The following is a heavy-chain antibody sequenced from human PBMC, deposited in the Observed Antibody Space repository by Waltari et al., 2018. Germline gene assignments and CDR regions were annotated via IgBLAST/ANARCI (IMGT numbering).Heavy chain of an antibody. J-gene: IGHJ5*02. D-gene: IGHD1-26*01. CDR2: FNPSVGKE. CDR1: GGTFSSYA. Sequence: QVQLVQSGAEVKKPGSSVKVSCKASGGTFSSYAISWVRQAPGQGLAWMGVFNPSVGKENYAQKLQGRGTITADESTSTAYMELSSLISDDTAVYYCARDLLDSGSYYSGWFDPWGQGTLVTVSS. V-gene: IGHV1-69*01. CDR3: ARDLLDSGSYYSGWFDP.